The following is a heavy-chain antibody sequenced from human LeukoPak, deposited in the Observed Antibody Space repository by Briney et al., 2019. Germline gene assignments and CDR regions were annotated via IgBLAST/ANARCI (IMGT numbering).Heavy chain of an antibody. CDR3: ARADLYDSSGYYYQVDY. CDR2: IIPIFGTA. CDR1: GYTFSGYY. V-gene: IGHV1-69*06. Sequence: ASVKVSCKASGYTFSGYYMHWVRQAPGQGLEWMGGIIPIFGTANYAQKFQGRVTITADKSTSTAYMELSSLRSEDTAVYYCARADLYDSSGYYYQVDYWGQGTLVTVSS. J-gene: IGHJ4*02. D-gene: IGHD3-22*01.